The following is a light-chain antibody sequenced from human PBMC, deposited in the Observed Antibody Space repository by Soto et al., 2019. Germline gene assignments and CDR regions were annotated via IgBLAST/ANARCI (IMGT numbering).Light chain of an antibody. CDR3: SSYRASSTTHYV. Sequence: QSALTQPASLSGSPGQSITISCTGTGSDIGGYNYVSWYQQHPGKAPKLLIHDVTNRPSGVSDRFFGSKSGNTASLTISGLQAEDEADYYCSSYRASSTTHYVFGTGTKLTVL. V-gene: IGLV2-14*03. CDR1: GSDIGGYNY. J-gene: IGLJ1*01. CDR2: DVT.